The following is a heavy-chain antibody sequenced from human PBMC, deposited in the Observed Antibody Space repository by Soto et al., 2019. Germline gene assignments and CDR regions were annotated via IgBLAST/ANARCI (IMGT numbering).Heavy chain of an antibody. J-gene: IGHJ5*02. CDR2: ISYDENKR. CDR3: ARAMDTAMTSKDNWFDP. CDR1: GFTFRSYA. D-gene: IGHD5-18*01. Sequence: QVQLVDSGGGVVQPGRSLRLSCAASGFTFRSYAMHWVRQAPGRGLEWVAVISYDENKRYYTDSVKGRFTISRYNSKNTLYLQVNNLRAEDTAVYYCARAMDTAMTSKDNWFDPWGQGNLVTVSS. V-gene: IGHV3-30-3*01.